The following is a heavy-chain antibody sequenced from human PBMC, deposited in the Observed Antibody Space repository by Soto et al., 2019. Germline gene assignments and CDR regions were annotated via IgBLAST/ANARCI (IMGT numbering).Heavy chain of an antibody. J-gene: IGHJ5*02. V-gene: IGHV5-10-1*01. Sequence: PGESLKISCKGSGYSFTSYWISWVRQMPGKGLEWMGRIDPSDSYTNYSPSFQGHVTISADKSISTAYLQWSSLKASDAAMYYCARLWSRRSWQGNWLDPCGQGPLVTVYS. CDR1: GYSFTSYW. CDR3: ARLWSRRSWQGNWLDP. D-gene: IGHD3-10*01. CDR2: IDPSDSYT.